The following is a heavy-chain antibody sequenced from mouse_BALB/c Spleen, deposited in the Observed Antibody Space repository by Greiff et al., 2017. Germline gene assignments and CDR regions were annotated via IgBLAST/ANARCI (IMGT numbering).Heavy chain of an antibody. Sequence: EVKVVESGGGLVKPGGSLKLSCAASGFTFSSYAMSWVRQTPEKRLEWVATISSGGSYTYYPDSVKGRFTISRDNAKNTLYLQMSSLRSEDTAMYYCARHQGGTFAYWGQGTLVTVSA. CDR3: ARHQGGTFAY. J-gene: IGHJ3*01. CDR2: ISSGGSYT. D-gene: IGHD2-14*01. CDR1: GFTFSSYA. V-gene: IGHV5-9-3*01.